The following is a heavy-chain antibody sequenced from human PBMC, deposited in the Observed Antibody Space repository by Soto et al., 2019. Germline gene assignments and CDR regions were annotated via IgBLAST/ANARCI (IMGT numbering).Heavy chain of an antibody. CDR1: GYSFANYW. Sequence: PGESLKISCKASGYSFANYWIGWVRQMPGKGLEWLGLIYPGDSDTRYSPSFQGQVTISADKSISTAYLQWSSLEASDTAMCFCARHGKQSYYDSGFFDYWAQGTLVTVSS. CDR2: IYPGDSDT. J-gene: IGHJ4*02. V-gene: IGHV5-51*01. CDR3: ARHGKQSYYDSGFFDY. D-gene: IGHD3-22*01.